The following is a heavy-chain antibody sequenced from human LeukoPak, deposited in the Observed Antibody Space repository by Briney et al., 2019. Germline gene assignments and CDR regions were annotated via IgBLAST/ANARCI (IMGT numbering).Heavy chain of an antibody. CDR2: ISSRSTYT. CDR1: GFTFSDYY. CDR3: ARGEYCSAGSCPPDGY. V-gene: IGHV3-11*05. J-gene: IGHJ4*02. D-gene: IGHD2-15*01. Sequence: GGSLRLSCAASGFTFSDYYMSWIRQAPGKGLEWVSYISSRSTYTNYADSVKGRFTISRDNAKNSLYLQMNGLRAEDTPVYYCARGEYCSAGSCPPDGYWGQGTLVTVSS.